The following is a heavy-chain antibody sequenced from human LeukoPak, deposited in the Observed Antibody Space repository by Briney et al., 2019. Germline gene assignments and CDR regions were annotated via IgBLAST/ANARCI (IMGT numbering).Heavy chain of an antibody. J-gene: IGHJ5*02. CDR1: GFTFSSYA. D-gene: IGHD1/OR15-1a*01. CDR3: AKFLRVAPVEFPEQNWFDP. V-gene: IGHV3-23*01. Sequence: PGGSLRLSCAASGFTFSSYAMSWVRQAPGKGLEWVSAISGSGGSTYYADSVQCRFTTSRDNSKKPLYMKMNSLRAEDTAVYYCAKFLRVAPVEFPEQNWFDPWGQGTLVTVSS. CDR2: ISGSGGST.